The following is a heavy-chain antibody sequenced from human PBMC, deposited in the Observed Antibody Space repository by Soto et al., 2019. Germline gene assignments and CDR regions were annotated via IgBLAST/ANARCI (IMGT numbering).Heavy chain of an antibody. Sequence: PGGSLRLSCGASGITFSRCLMSWVRQAPGKGLEWVAVISYDGSNKYYADSVKGRFTISRDNSKNTLYLQMNSLRAEDTAVYYCAKDFSGYGFWSGYYSYYGMDVWGQGTTVTVSS. V-gene: IGHV3-30*18. D-gene: IGHD3-3*01. CDR2: ISYDGSNK. CDR1: GITFSRCL. CDR3: AKDFSGYGFWSGYYSYYGMDV. J-gene: IGHJ6*02.